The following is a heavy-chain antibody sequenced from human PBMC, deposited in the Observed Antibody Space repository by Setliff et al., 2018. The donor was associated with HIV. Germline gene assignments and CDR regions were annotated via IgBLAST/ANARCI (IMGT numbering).Heavy chain of an antibody. Sequence: PGGSLRLSCAASGFTVSTYYVSWVRQAPGKGLEWVSAISGSGGSTYYADSVKGRFTISRDNSKNTLYLQMNSLRAEDTAVYYCARARYMDVWGKGTTVTVSS. CDR1: GFTVSTYY. J-gene: IGHJ6*03. CDR2: ISGSGGST. D-gene: IGHD6-6*01. CDR3: ARARYMDV. V-gene: IGHV3-23*01.